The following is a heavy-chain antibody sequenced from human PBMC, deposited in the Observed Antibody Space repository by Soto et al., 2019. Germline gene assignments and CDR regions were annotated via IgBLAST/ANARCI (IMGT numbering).Heavy chain of an antibody. Sequence: QVQLQESGPGLVKPSETLSLTCAVSGGYISSGGYYWTWIRQSGKGLEWIGYISYTATTYYSPSLQDRVTISLDTSQNQFSLRLISVTAADTAVYFCARSPPRGSDYWGQGILVTVAS. CDR2: ISYTATT. V-gene: IGHV4-31*11. D-gene: IGHD3-10*01. J-gene: IGHJ4*02. CDR1: GGYISSGGYY. CDR3: ARSPPRGSDY.